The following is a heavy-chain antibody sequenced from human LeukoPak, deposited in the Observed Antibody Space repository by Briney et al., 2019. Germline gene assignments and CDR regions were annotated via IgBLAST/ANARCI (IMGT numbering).Heavy chain of an antibody. CDR1: GYTFTCYY. J-gene: IGHJ3*02. V-gene: IGHV1-2*02. CDR3: ARDLGFSSPAPDAFDI. CDR2: INPNSGGT. Sequence: ASVKVSCKASGYTFTCYYLHWVRQAPGQGLEWMGWINPNSGGTNYAQKFQGRVTMTRDTSISTAYMELSRLRSDDTAVYYCARDLGFSSPAPDAFDIWGQGTMVTVSS. D-gene: IGHD2-2*01.